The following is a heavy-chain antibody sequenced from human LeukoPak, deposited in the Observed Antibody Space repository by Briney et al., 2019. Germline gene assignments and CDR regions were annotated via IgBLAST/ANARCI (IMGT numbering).Heavy chain of an antibody. D-gene: IGHD5-18*01. CDR3: AEAADTAMVPNHPPYN. CDR2: IYENGGTT. CDR1: GFTFRSHA. V-gene: IGHV3-23*01. J-gene: IGHJ4*02. Sequence: GGSLRLSCVGSGFTFRSHAMSWVRQAPEKGLEFVSGIYENGGTTYYADSVKGRFSISRDNSKNTLYLQMNSLRAEDTAVYYCAEAADTAMVPNHPPYNWGQGTLVTVSS.